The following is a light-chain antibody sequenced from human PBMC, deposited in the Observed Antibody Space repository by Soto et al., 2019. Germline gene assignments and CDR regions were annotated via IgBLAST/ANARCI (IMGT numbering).Light chain of an antibody. Sequence: DIVLTQSPGTLSLSPGERATLSCRASQTVGTHLAWYQRKPGLAPRLLIYDVSTRAPGVPGRFSGSGSETEFTLTISRLQSDDFAVYYCQQYNNWPPIAFGQGTRLEIK. CDR1: QTVGTH. V-gene: IGKV3-15*01. J-gene: IGKJ5*01. CDR2: DVS. CDR3: QQYNNWPPIA.